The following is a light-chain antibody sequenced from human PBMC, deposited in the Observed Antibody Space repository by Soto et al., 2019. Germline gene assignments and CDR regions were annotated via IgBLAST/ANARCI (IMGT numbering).Light chain of an antibody. CDR3: AAWDDTLSGVI. CDR2: RNN. CDR1: NSNIGNNY. V-gene: IGLV1-47*01. J-gene: IGLJ2*01. Sequence: QSVLIQPPSVSGTPGQRVTISCSGSNSNIGNNYVFWYQQVPGTAPKVVTYRNNQRPSGVPDRFSSSRSGTSASLAITGLRSEDEADYYCAAWDDTLSGVIFGGGTKLTVL.